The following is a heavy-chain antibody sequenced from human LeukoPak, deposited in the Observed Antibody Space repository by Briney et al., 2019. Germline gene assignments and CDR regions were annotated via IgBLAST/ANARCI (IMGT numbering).Heavy chain of an antibody. CDR1: GGSISSYY. Sequence: SETLSLTCTVSGGSISSYYWSWIRQPAGKGLEWIGRIYTSGSTNYNPSLKSRVTMSVDTSKNQFSLKLSSATAADTAVYYCARDLPSSFRRVGATGGAFDIWGQGTMVTVSS. D-gene: IGHD1-26*01. CDR2: IYTSGST. CDR3: ARDLPSSFRRVGATGGAFDI. J-gene: IGHJ3*02. V-gene: IGHV4-4*07.